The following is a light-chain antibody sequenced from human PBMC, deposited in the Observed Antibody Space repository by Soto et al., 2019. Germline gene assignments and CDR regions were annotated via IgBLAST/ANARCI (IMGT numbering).Light chain of an antibody. CDR1: QSVSSY. CDR3: QQRSNWPPWT. V-gene: IGKV3-11*01. J-gene: IGKJ1*01. Sequence: EIVLTQSRATLSLSPGERVTLSCRASQSVSSYLAWYQQKPGQAPRLLIYDASNRATGIPARFSGSGSGTDFTLTISSLEPEDSAVYYCQQRSNWPPWTFGQGTKVEIK. CDR2: DAS.